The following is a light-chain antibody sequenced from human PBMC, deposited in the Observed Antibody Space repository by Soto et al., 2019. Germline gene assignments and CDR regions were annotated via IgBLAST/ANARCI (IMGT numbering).Light chain of an antibody. CDR3: TSWTTSTTMI. Sequence: QSALTQPASVSGSPGQSITISCTGTSSDIGAYNFVSWYQQHPGKAPKLLLYDVNIRPSGVSNRFSVSKSGNTASLTISGLQAEDEADYYCTSWTTSTTMIFGGGTKVTVL. J-gene: IGLJ2*01. CDR2: DVN. V-gene: IGLV2-14*03. CDR1: SSDIGAYNF.